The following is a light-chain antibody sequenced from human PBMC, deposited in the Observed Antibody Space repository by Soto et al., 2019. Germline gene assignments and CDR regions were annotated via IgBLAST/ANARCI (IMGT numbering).Light chain of an antibody. CDR1: QSVTTR. CDR2: GAS. Sequence: IVLPQSPGTLSLSPGERVTLSGRASQSVTTRLAWYQHKPGQAPRLLMSGASSRASGVPVRFSGSGSGTDFTLTISRLEPEDFALYYCQQYGGSPITVGIGTRLAIK. J-gene: IGKJ5*01. CDR3: QQYGGSPIT. V-gene: IGKV3-20*01.